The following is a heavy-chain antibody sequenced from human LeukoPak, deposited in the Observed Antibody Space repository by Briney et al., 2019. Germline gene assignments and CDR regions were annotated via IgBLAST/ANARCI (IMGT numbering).Heavy chain of an antibody. CDR1: GSTFNNYE. D-gene: IGHD1-26*01. Sequence: GGSLRLSCAASGSTFNNYEMNWVRQAPGKGLEWVSYISSTGITIYYADSVTGRFTISRDNAKNSLYLQMNSLRAEDTALYYCARVTGELGSGAFDIWGRGTMVTVSS. J-gene: IGHJ3*02. CDR3: ARVTGELGSGAFDI. V-gene: IGHV3-48*03. CDR2: ISSTGITI.